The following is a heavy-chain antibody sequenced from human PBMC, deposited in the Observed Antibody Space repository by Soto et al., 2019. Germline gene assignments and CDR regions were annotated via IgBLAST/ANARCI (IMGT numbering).Heavy chain of an antibody. CDR2: IYHGGST. J-gene: IGHJ5*02. CDR1: GVSLSPRGV. Sequence: SGPTLVNRTHTLTLTCTFCGVSLSPRGVGVGWVRQPPGKGLDWIGSIYHGGSTYYNPSLNSRVTLSIDMTNNHVSLILNSVTEAGKAFYHCARLVPWVQYYYDSSPYTFEKWFDPLGQGTLVTFSS. D-gene: IGHD3-22*01. CDR3: ARLVPWVQYYYDSSPYTFEKWFDP. V-gene: IGHV4-38-2*02.